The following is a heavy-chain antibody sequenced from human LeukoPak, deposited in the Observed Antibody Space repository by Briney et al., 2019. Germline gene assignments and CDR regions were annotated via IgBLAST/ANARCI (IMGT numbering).Heavy chain of an antibody. CDR1: GFTFTNHP. CDR3: TTLVVVRRKVDY. D-gene: IGHD3-22*01. V-gene: IGHV3-15*07. J-gene: IGHJ4*02. CDR2: IKSKTDGGTT. Sequence: GGSLRLSCAASGFTFTNHPMNWVRQAPGKGLEWVGRIKSKTDGGTTDYAAPVKGRFTISRDDSKNTLYLQMNSLKTEDTAVYYCTTLVVVRRKVDYWGQGTLVTVSS.